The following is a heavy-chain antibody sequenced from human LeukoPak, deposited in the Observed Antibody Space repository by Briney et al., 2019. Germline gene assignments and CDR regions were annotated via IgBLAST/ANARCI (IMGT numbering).Heavy chain of an antibody. Sequence: SETLSLTCTVSGGSISSYYWSWIRQPPGKGLEWIGYIYYSGSTYYNPSLKSRVTISVDTSKNQFSLKLSSVTAADTAVYYCARHQWELPSAFDIWGQGTMVTVSS. CDR2: IYYSGST. CDR1: GGSISSYY. V-gene: IGHV4-59*04. J-gene: IGHJ3*02. D-gene: IGHD1-26*01. CDR3: ARHQWELPSAFDI.